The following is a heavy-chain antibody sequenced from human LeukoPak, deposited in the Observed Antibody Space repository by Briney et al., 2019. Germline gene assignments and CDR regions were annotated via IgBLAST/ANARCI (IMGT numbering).Heavy chain of an antibody. D-gene: IGHD3-10*01. CDR2: IYYSGST. J-gene: IGHJ4*02. CDR3: AGSGSYYRGSDY. V-gene: IGHV4-59*12. Sequence: SETLSLTCTVSGGSISSYYWSWIRQPPGKGLEWIGYIYYSGSTNYNPSLKSRVAISVDTSKNQFSLKLTSVTAADTAVYYCAGSGSYYRGSDYWGQGTLVTVSS. CDR1: GGSISSYY.